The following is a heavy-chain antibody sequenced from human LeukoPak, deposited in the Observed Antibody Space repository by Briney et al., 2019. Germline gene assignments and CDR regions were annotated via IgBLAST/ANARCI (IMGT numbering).Heavy chain of an antibody. CDR2: IYSGGST. D-gene: IGHD1-26*01. CDR1: GFTVSSNY. V-gene: IGHV3-66*01. J-gene: IGHJ4*02. Sequence: PGGSLRLSCAASGFTVSSNYMSWVRQAPGKGLEWVSVIYSGGSTYYADSVKGRFTISRDNSKNTLYLQMNSLRAEDMAVYYCASSSTRGPGNYWGQGTLVTVSS. CDR3: ASSSTRGPGNY.